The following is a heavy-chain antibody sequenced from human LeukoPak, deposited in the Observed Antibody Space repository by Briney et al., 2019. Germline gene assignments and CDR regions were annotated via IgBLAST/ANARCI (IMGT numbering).Heavy chain of an antibody. Sequence: GGSLRLSCAASGFTFSSYWMHWVRQAPGKGLVWVSRINSDGSSTSYADSVKGRFTISRDNAKNSLYLQMNSLRAEDTAVYYCARVGTYYDFWSGYPSSWYANYFDYWGQGTLVTVSS. CDR3: ARVGTYYDFWSGYPSSWYANYFDY. J-gene: IGHJ4*02. D-gene: IGHD3-3*01. CDR2: INSDGSST. CDR1: GFTFSSYW. V-gene: IGHV3-74*01.